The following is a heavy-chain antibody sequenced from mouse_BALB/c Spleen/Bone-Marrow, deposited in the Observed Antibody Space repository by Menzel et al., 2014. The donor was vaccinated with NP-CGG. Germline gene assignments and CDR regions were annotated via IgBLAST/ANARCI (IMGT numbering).Heavy chain of an antibody. Sequence: VQLKQSGTVLARPGASVKMSCKASGYTFTSYWMHWVKQRPGQGLEWIGTIYPGNSDTTYNQKFKGKAKLTAVTSTSTAYMELSSLTNEDSAVYYCTTLARNYFDYWGQGTALTVSS. J-gene: IGHJ2*01. V-gene: IGHV1-5*01. D-gene: IGHD3-1*01. CDR3: TTLARNYFDY. CDR1: GYTFTSYW. CDR2: IYPGNSDT.